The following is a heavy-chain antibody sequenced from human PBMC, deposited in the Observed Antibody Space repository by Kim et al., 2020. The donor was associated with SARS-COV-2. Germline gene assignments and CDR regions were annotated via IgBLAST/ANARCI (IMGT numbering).Heavy chain of an antibody. V-gene: IGHV5-51*01. D-gene: IGHD2-15*01. CDR3: SRVEKDRYFDY. CDR2: DT. J-gene: IGHJ4*02. Sequence: DTKYGPSLQGQVHISVDKSLNPTYLQWNRLQASDTAIYYCSRVEKDRYFDYWGQGTLVTVSS.